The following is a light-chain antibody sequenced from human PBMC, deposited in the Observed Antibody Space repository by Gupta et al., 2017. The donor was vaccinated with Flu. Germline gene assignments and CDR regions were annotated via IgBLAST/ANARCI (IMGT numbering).Light chain of an antibody. CDR2: DNN. Sequence: VSVAPGQTANLTCGGQDIGTKTVHWYKQKPGQGPVLIVHDNNERPSGVPERFSGSNFGNTASLAIDMVEAGAEADFYCQAWACASDHWLFGG. J-gene: IGLJ2*01. CDR1: DIGTKT. V-gene: IGLV3-21*02. CDR3: QAWACASDHWL.